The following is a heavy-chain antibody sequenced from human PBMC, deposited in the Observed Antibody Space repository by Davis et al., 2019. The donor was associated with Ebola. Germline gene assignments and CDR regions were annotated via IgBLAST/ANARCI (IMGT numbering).Heavy chain of an antibody. Sequence: GGSLRLSCVGSGFTFGSYHMHCIRQAPGQGLDWVAVIWYDGTKTYYADSVKGRFTISRDNSKSTVYLEMNSLRVEDTAVFYCARGQQWLTYWGQGTPVTVSS. V-gene: IGHV3-33*01. CDR3: ARGQQWLTY. CDR1: GFTFGSYH. D-gene: IGHD6-19*01. J-gene: IGHJ4*02. CDR2: IWYDGTKT.